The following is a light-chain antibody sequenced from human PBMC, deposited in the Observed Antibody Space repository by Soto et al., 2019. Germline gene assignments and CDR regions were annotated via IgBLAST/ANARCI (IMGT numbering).Light chain of an antibody. CDR1: QGISNN. Sequence: DIQMTQSPSSLSASVGDRVTITCRASQGISNNLAWYQQKPGKVPKVLIYAASTLESGVPSRFSGSGSGTDFTLTISSLQPEDVATYYCQKYNSVPITFGQGTRLEIK. J-gene: IGKJ5*01. CDR3: QKYNSVPIT. V-gene: IGKV1-27*01. CDR2: AAS.